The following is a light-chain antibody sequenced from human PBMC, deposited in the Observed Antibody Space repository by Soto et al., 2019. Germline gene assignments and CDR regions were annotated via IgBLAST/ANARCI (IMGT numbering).Light chain of an antibody. CDR3: QSYDSSLSGVV. J-gene: IGLJ2*01. CDR1: SSNIGAGYD. V-gene: IGLV1-40*01. CDR2: GSS. Sequence: QAVVTQPPSVSGAPGQRVTISCTGSSSNIGAGYDVQWYQQLPQTAPKLLMYGSSNRPSGVPDRFSGSKSGTSASLAITGLQAEDEADYYCQSYDSSLSGVVFGGGTKLTVL.